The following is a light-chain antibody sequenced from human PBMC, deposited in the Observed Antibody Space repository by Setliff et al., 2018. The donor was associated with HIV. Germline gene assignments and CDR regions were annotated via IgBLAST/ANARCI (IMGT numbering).Light chain of an antibody. CDR2: EAT. Sequence: QSVLTQPASVSGPPGQSITISCTGTSSDIGNSNLVSWYQQHPGKAPKLIIYEATQRPSGFSNRFSGSKSGNTASLTISGLQAEDEADYYCQSWDNGLNGYVFGTGTKVTVL. V-gene: IGLV2-23*01. J-gene: IGLJ1*01. CDR3: QSWDNGLNGYV. CDR1: SSDIGNSNL.